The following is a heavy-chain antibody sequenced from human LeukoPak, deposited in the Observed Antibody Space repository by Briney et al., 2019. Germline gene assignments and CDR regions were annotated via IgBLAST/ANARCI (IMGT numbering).Heavy chain of an antibody. CDR2: INNGGDTT. J-gene: IGHJ4*02. CDR3: AKASLAILVPAAIGY. D-gene: IGHD2-2*01. Sequence: GGSLRLSCAASGFTFSNYIMTWVRQAPGKGLEWVSVINNGGDTTYYADSVKGRFTISRDNSKNTLYLQMNSLRAEDTAVYYCAKASLAILVPAAIGYWGQGTLVTVSS. CDR1: GFTFSNYI. V-gene: IGHV3-23*01.